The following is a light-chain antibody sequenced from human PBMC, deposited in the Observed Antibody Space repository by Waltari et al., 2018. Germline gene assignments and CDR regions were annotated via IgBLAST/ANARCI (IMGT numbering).Light chain of an antibody. CDR2: RDR. Sequence: SFEVNQPLSVSVALGQTARISCVANDLGGTNVHWLQQMPGPAPLLVIYRDRGRPSGIPDLFSRYKSGTTATLSISGAQAGDEADYYGQVWGSGTGFGGGTKLTVL. CDR1: DLGGTN. CDR3: QVWGSGTG. J-gene: IGLJ2*01. V-gene: IGLV3-9*01.